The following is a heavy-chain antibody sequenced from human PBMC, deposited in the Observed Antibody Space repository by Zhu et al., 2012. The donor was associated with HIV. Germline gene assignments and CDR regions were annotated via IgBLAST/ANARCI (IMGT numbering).Heavy chain of an antibody. CDR3: ARGGFRYSASGSYSFDY. D-gene: IGHD3-10*01. V-gene: IGHV4-34*01. J-gene: IGHJ4*02. CDR2: ISQSGDS. Sequence: QVQLQQWGAGLLKPSETLSLTCAVYGGSFSGFYWSWIRQPPGKGLEWIGEISQSGDSNYVPSLKSRVTLSVDTSKNQFSLKLNSVTAADTAIYYCARGGFRYSASGSYSFDYWGPGNPGHRLL. CDR1: GGSFSGFY.